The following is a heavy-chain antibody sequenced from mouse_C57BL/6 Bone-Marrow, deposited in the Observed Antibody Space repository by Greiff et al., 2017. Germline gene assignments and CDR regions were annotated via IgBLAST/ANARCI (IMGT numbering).Heavy chain of an antibody. CDR1: GYTFTDYY. V-gene: IGHV1-26*01. CDR3: ARGWPWFAY. CDR2: INPNNGGT. Sequence: EVQLQQSGPELVKPGASVKISCKASGYTFTDYYMNWVKQSHGKSLEWIGDINPNNGGTSYNQKFKGKATLTVDKSSSTAYMELRSLTSEDSAVYYCARGWPWFAYWGQGTLVTVSA. D-gene: IGHD2-3*01. J-gene: IGHJ3*01.